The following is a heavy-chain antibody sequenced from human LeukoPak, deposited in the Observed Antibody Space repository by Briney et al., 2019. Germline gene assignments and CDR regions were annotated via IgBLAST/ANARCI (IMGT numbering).Heavy chain of an antibody. V-gene: IGHV3-66*01. D-gene: IGHD2-21*02. CDR1: GFTVSSNY. J-gene: IGHJ6*02. CDR3: ARGFDCGGDCYGMDV. CDR2: IYSGGST. Sequence: SGGSLRLSCAASGFTVSSNYMSWVRQAPGKGLEWVSVIYSGGSTYYADSVKGRFTISRDNSKNTLYLQMNSLRAEDTAVYYCARGFDCGGDCYGMDVWGQGTTVTVSS.